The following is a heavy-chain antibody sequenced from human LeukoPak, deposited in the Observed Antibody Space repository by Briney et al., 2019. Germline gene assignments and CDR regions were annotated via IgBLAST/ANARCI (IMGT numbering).Heavy chain of an antibody. Sequence: GASVKVSCKTSGYTFIGYYMHWVRQAPGQGLEWMGWINPKNGGANYAPSFQGRVTMTRDTSISTAYMELSRLRSDDTAVYYCARASASYYYDSSGLDFDYWGQGTLVTVSS. CDR1: GYTFIGYY. D-gene: IGHD3-22*01. CDR3: ARASASYYYDSSGLDFDY. CDR2: INPKNGGA. V-gene: IGHV1-2*07. J-gene: IGHJ4*02.